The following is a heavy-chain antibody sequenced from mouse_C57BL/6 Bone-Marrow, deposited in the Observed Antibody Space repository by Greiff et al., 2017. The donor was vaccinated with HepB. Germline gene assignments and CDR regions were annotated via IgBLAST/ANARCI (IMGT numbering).Heavy chain of an antibody. Sequence: VQLKQSGAELVRPGASVKLSCTASGFNIKDYYMHWVKQRPEQGLEWIGWIDPENGDTEYASKFQGKATITADTSSNTAYLQLSSLTSEDTAVYYCTSIYDGYCYFAYWGQGTLVTVSA. D-gene: IGHD2-3*01. J-gene: IGHJ3*01. CDR3: TSIYDGYCYFAY. V-gene: IGHV14-4*01. CDR2: IDPENGDT. CDR1: GFNIKDYY.